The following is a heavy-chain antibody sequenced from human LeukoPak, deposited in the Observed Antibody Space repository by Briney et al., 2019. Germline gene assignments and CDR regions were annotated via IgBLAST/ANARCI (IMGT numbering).Heavy chain of an antibody. J-gene: IGHJ4*02. V-gene: IGHV3-23*01. CDR3: AKDSSDSWLPDY. Sequence: GGSLRLSCAVSGFTSAGHGMSWVRQAPGKGPEWVSGISERDDNTYYADSVKGRFTVSRDNSKNTLYLQMNSLGADDTAVYFCAKDSSDSWLPDYWGQGTLVIVSS. D-gene: IGHD6-13*01. CDR1: GFTSAGHG. CDR2: ISERDDNT.